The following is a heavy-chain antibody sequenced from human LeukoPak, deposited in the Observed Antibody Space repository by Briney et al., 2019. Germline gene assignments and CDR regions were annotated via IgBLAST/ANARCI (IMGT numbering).Heavy chain of an antibody. CDR1: RLNFKRCV. J-gene: IGHJ4*02. CDR3: ARASGIAAAGREIDY. CDR2: ISTRRGYI. D-gene: IGHD6-13*01. V-gene: IGHV3-21*06. Sequence: GGSVRLSCAASRLNFKRCVMGWVRQPAGRGREGVSWISTRRGYILYADSLKGRGTISRDNAKNSLYLQMNSLRAEDTAVYYCARASGIAAAGREIDYWGQGTLVTVSS.